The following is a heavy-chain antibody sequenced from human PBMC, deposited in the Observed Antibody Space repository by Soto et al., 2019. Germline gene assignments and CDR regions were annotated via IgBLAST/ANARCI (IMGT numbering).Heavy chain of an antibody. V-gene: IGHV3-23*01. CDR3: EQEGAYVGQIDY. D-gene: IGHD3-16*01. Sequence: EGQLLESGGGLVQPGGSLRLSCAASGFTFSNTAMTWVRQAPGKGLAWVSTISGSGGTTFYADSVKGRFSISRDNSKHTLYLRVNSLRSEDSDVYYCEQEGAYVGQIDYWGQGPLVTVSS. CDR2: ISGSGGTT. CDR1: GFTFSNTA. J-gene: IGHJ4*02.